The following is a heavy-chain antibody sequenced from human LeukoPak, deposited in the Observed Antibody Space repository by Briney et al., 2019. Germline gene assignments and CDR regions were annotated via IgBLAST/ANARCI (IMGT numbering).Heavy chain of an antibody. CDR3: ARVDGDHHPIDY. CDR2: ISYDGNNK. V-gene: IGHV3-30-3*01. D-gene: IGHD4-17*01. Sequence: GGSLRLSCAASGFTFSTYTMHWVRQAPGKGLEWVAFISYDGNNKYYTDSVKGRFTISRDNSKNTLYLQMNSLRTEDTAVYYCARVDGDHHPIDYWGQGTLDTVSS. J-gene: IGHJ4*02. CDR1: GFTFSTYT.